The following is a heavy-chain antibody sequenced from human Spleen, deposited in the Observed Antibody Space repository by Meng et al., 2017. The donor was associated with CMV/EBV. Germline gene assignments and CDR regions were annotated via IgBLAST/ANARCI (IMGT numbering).Heavy chain of an antibody. CDR3: AKGTSNSWAQFDS. D-gene: IGHD6-13*01. CDR2: IYGGDSTT. CDR1: GFTFSSYA. V-gene: IGHV3-23*03. Sequence: CGASGFTFSSYAMTWVRQAPGRGLEWVSVIYGGDSTTYYADSVKGRFTISRDDSKNTLYLQMNSLKAEDTAVYYCAKGTSNSWAQFDSWGQGTLVTVSS. J-gene: IGHJ4*02.